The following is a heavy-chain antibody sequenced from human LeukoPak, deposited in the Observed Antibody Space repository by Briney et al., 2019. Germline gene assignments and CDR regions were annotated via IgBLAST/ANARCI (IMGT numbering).Heavy chain of an antibody. CDR2: IYYSGST. CDR3: ARCSGWSYFDY. V-gene: IGHV4-59*08. J-gene: IGHJ4*02. Sequence: PSETLSLTCTVSGGSISSYYWSWIRQPPGKGLEWIGYIYYSGSTNYNPSLKSRVTISVDASKNQFSLKLSSVTAADTAVYYCARCSGWSYFDYWGQGTLVTVSS. CDR1: GGSISSYY. D-gene: IGHD6-19*01.